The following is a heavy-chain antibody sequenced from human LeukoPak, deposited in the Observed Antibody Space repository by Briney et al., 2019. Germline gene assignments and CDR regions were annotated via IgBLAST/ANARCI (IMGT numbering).Heavy chain of an antibody. CDR3: ARAGQQLVQYSWFDP. D-gene: IGHD6-13*01. J-gene: IGHJ5*02. V-gene: IGHV1-2*02. CDR1: GYTFTGYY. Sequence: ASVKVSCKASGYTFTGYYIHWVRQAPGQRLGWMGWINPNSDGSNYAQKFQGRVTMTRDTSISTAYMELTRLTSDDTAMYYCARAGQQLVQYSWFDPWGQGTLVTVSS. CDR2: INPNSDGS.